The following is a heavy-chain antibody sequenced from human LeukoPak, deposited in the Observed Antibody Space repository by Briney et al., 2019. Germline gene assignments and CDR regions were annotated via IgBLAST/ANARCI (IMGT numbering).Heavy chain of an antibody. Sequence: VASVKVSCKASGGTFSGYAISWVRQAPGQGLEWMGGIIPIFGTANYAQKFQGRVTMTRDTSISTAYMELSRLRSDDTAVYYCARDNLYGSGSYYNVADYYYYMDVWGKGTTVTISS. CDR3: ARDNLYGSGSYYNVADYYYYMDV. CDR1: GGTFSGYA. J-gene: IGHJ6*03. V-gene: IGHV1-69*05. CDR2: IIPIFGTA. D-gene: IGHD3-10*01.